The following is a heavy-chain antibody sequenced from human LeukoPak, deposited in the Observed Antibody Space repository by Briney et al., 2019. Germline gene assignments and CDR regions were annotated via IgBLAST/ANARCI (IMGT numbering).Heavy chain of an antibody. V-gene: IGHV4-59*12. D-gene: IGHD2-2*01. J-gene: IGHJ3*02. CDR3: ARPQLARYCSSTSCPTGRSRSAIDI. Sequence: SETLSLTCTVSGGSISSYYWSWIRQPPGKGLEWIGYIYYSGSTNYNPSLKSRVTISVDTSKNQFSLKLSSVTAADTAVYYCARPQLARYCSSTSCPTGRSRSAIDIWGQGTMVTVSS. CDR2: IYYSGST. CDR1: GGSISSYY.